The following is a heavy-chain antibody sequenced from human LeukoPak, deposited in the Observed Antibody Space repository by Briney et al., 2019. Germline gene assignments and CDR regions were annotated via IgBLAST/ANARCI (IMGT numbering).Heavy chain of an antibody. CDR2: ISGDGRTT. Sequence: GGSLRLSCAASGFTVSSYWMHWVRQAPGKGLVWVSRISGDGRTTTYADFVKGRFTISRDDAKNTLHLQMNSLRAEDTAVYYCASDIGVWGQGTLVTVSS. V-gene: IGHV3-74*03. J-gene: IGHJ4*02. D-gene: IGHD3-10*01. CDR3: ASDIGV. CDR1: GFTVSSYW.